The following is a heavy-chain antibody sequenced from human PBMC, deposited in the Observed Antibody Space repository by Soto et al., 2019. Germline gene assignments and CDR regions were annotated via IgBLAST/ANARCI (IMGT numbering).Heavy chain of an antibody. D-gene: IGHD3-16*01. CDR3: ARDGFWGTTPYGMDV. CDR1: GFTFSSYS. J-gene: IGHJ6*02. V-gene: IGHV3-21*01. Sequence: EVQLVESGGGLVKPGGSQRLSCAASGFTFSSYSMNWVRQAPGKGLEWVSSISSSSSYIYYADSVKGRFTISRDNGKVYQYRQMNSLRAEVTGVYYCARDGFWGTTPYGMDVWGQGTTVTGSS. CDR2: ISSSSSYI.